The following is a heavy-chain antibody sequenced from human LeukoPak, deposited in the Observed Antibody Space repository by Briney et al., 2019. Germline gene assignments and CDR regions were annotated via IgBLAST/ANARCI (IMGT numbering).Heavy chain of an antibody. Sequence: SETLSLTCTVSGGSISSYYWNWIRQPAGKGLEWIGRIYTSGSTNYNPSLKSRVTMSVDTSKNQFSLKLSSVTAADTAVYYCARDGYSSGWPFDYWGQGTLVTVSS. J-gene: IGHJ4*02. D-gene: IGHD6-19*01. CDR1: GGSISSYY. CDR3: ARDGYSSGWPFDY. CDR2: IYTSGST. V-gene: IGHV4-4*07.